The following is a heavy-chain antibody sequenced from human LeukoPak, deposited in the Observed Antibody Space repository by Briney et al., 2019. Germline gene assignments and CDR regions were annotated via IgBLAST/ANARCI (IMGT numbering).Heavy chain of an antibody. CDR3: ARVRPRSIAVAARNAFDI. Sequence: PPETLSLTCAVYGGSFSGYYWSWIRQPPGKGLEWIGEVNHSGSTTYNPSLKSRVTISGDTSKNQFSLKLSSVTAADTAVYYCARVRPRSIAVAARNAFDIWGQGTMVTVSS. CDR1: GGSFSGYY. CDR2: VNHSGST. J-gene: IGHJ3*02. V-gene: IGHV4-34*01. D-gene: IGHD6-19*01.